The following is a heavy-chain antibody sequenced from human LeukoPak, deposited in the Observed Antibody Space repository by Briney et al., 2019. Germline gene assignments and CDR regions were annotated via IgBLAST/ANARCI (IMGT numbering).Heavy chain of an antibody. Sequence: SETLSLTCTVSGVSMSSDYWTWIRQPAGKGLEWIGRIYTSGTTNYNPSLTRRVTMSLDTCKNQCSLRLSSVTAAGTAVYYCARNVAGSFDYWGQGTLVTVSS. D-gene: IGHD1-1*01. CDR1: GVSMSSDY. CDR3: ARNVAGSFDY. CDR2: IYTSGTT. V-gene: IGHV4-4*07. J-gene: IGHJ4*02.